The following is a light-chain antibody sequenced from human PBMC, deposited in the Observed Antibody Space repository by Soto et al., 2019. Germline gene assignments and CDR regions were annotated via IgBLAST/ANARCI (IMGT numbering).Light chain of an antibody. CDR1: QSVSSSY. CDR2: GTS. J-gene: IGKJ5*01. Sequence: LKNSLATLSPTPGEGATLSCGASQSVSSSYVAWYQHKPGLAPRLLIHGTSSRAIGIPDRFSGSKSGTNFTLTIRRMEPEDVGMYYCQQYASSPITFGQGTRLEVK. CDR3: QQYASSPIT. V-gene: IGKV3D-20*01.